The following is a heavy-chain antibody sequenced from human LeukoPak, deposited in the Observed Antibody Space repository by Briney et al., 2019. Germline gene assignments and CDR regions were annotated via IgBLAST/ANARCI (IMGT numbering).Heavy chain of an antibody. D-gene: IGHD2-15*01. Sequence: ASVKVSCKASGGTFSSYAISWVRQAPGQGLEWMGWISAYNGNTNYAQKLQGRVTMTTDTSTSTAYMELRSLRSDDTAVYYCARDHWLYCSGGSCYSSGYWGQRTLVTVSS. V-gene: IGHV1-18*01. J-gene: IGHJ4*02. CDR1: GGTFSSYA. CDR2: ISAYNGNT. CDR3: ARDHWLYCSGGSCYSSGY.